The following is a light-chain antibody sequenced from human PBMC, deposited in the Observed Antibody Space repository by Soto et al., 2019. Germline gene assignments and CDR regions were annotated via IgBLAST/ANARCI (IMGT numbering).Light chain of an antibody. CDR3: QQYGNFLYT. Sequence: EIVLTQSPGTLSLSPGERATLSCRASQSVSSNYLAWYQQKPGQAPRLLIYGASSRATGVPDRVSGSGSGTDFTLTINRLEPEDFAVYYCQQYGNFLYTFGQGTKVDIK. CDR2: GAS. V-gene: IGKV3-20*01. J-gene: IGKJ2*01. CDR1: QSVSSNY.